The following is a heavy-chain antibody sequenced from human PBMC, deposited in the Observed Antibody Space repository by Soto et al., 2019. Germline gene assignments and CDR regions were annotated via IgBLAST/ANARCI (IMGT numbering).Heavy chain of an antibody. V-gene: IGHV3-66*01. Sequence: GGSLRLSCAASGFTVSSNYMSWVRQAPGKGLEWVSVIYSGGSTYYADSVKGRFTISRDNSKNTLYLQMNSLRAEDTAVYYCARDRDDILTGYYMDVWGKGTTVTVSS. CDR3: ARDRDDILTGYYMDV. D-gene: IGHD3-9*01. CDR2: IYSGGST. J-gene: IGHJ6*03. CDR1: GFTVSSNY.